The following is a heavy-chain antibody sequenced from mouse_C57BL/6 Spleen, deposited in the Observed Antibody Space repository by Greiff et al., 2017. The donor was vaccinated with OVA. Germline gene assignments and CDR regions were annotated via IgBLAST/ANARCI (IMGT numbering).Heavy chain of an antibody. CDR1: GYTFTSYW. V-gene: IGHV1-61*01. J-gene: IGHJ2*01. Sequence: QVQLKQPGAELVRPGSSVKLSCKASGYTFTSYWMDWVKQRPGQGLEWIGNIYPSDSETHYNQKFKDKATLTVDKSSSTAYMQLSSLTSEDSAVYYCAREGYYGSLDYWGQGTTLTVSS. D-gene: IGHD1-1*01. CDR3: AREGYYGSLDY. CDR2: IYPSDSET.